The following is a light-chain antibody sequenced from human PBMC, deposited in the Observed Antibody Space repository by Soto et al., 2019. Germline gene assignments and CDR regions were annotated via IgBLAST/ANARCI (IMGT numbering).Light chain of an antibody. CDR3: QSYDRSLSAV. Sequence: QSVLTQPPSVSGTPGQRVAISCTGSSSNIGAVFDVHWYQQVPGTAPKLLIYGNNNRPSGVPERFSGSKSGTSASLAITGLQAEDEADYYCQSYDRSLSAVFGGGTKLTVL. CDR1: SSNIGAVFD. CDR2: GNN. V-gene: IGLV1-40*01. J-gene: IGLJ2*01.